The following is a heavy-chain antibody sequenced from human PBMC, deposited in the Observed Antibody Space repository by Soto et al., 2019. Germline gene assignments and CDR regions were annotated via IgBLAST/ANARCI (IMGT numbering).Heavy chain of an antibody. V-gene: IGHV1-69*01. CDR3: AGGLWRGYSEYYYDMDV. J-gene: IGHJ6*02. D-gene: IGHD3-3*01. Sequence: QVQLVQSGAEMKKPGSSVTVSCKVFGGTFISYAISWVRQAPGQGLEWMGGIIPIFGAPNYAQNFQGRVTITADGSTSTAYMDLSSLRSEDTAAYYCAGGLWRGYSEYYYDMDVWGQGTAVTVSS. CDR1: GGTFISYA. CDR2: IIPIFGAP.